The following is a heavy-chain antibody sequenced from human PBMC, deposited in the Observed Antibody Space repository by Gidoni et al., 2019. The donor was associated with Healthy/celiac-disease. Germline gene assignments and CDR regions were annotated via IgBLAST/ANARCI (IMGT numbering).Heavy chain of an antibody. Sequence: QVQLVQSGAEVRKPGASVKVSCKASGYTFPSHYMHWVRQAPGQGLEWMGIISPSGGSTSYAQKFQGRVTMTRDTSTSTVYMELSSLRSEDTAVYYCASSGLEMATITDNWFDPWGQGTLVTVSS. CDR2: ISPSGGST. J-gene: IGHJ5*02. D-gene: IGHD5-12*01. V-gene: IGHV1-46*03. CDR1: GYTFPSHY. CDR3: ASSGLEMATITDNWFDP.